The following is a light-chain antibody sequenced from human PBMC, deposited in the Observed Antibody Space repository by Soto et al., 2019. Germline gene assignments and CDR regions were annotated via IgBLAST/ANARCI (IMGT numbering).Light chain of an antibody. V-gene: IGKV3-11*01. CDR3: QQRADWPIT. CDR2: DAS. Sequence: EIVLSQSPAPLSLSPGQRATLSCRASQYITIYLAWYQQKPGQAPRLLIYDASNRATGIPARFSGSGSGTDFTLTISSLEPDDFAVYYCQQRADWPITFGQGTRLEI. CDR1: QYITIY. J-gene: IGKJ5*01.